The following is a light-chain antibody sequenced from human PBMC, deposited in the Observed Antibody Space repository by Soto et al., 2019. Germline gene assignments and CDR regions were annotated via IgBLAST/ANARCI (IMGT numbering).Light chain of an antibody. V-gene: IGLV1-40*01. CDR1: SSNIGAAYD. J-gene: IGLJ1*01. CDR2: HDS. Sequence: QSVLTQPPSVSGAPGQRVTISCTGSSSNIGAAYDVHWYKQLPGRAPNLIIYHDSHRPSGVPDRFSGSRFGSSASLAITGLLTEDEADYFCQSYDSSLSTYVFGPGTKVTVL. CDR3: QSYDSSLSTYV.